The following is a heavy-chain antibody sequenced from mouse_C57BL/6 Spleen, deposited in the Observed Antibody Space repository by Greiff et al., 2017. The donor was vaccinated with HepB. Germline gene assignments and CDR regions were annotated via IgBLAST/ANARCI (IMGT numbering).Heavy chain of an antibody. V-gene: IGHV2-2*01. J-gene: IGHJ2*01. CDR3: ARNHYYGSSHYFDY. Sequence: VKLQQSGPGLVQPSQSLSITCTVSGFSLTSYGVHWVRQSPGKGLEWLGVIWSGGSTDYNAAFISRLSISKDNSKSQVFFKMNSLQAYETAIYYCARNHYYGSSHYFDYWGQGTTLTVSS. CDR1: GFSLTSYG. CDR2: IWSGGST. D-gene: IGHD1-1*01.